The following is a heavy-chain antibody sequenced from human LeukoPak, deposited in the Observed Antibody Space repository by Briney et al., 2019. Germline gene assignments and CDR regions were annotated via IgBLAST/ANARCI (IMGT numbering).Heavy chain of an antibody. CDR1: GGSISSSSYY. Sequence: SETLSLTCTVSGGSISSSSYYWGWIRQPPGKGLEWIGSIYYIWSTYYNPSLKSRVTISVDTSKNQFSLKLSSVTAADTAVYYCARQGSSGPNWFDPWGQGTLVSVSS. V-gene: IGHV4-39*01. CDR2: IYYIWST. J-gene: IGHJ5*02. D-gene: IGHD6-19*01. CDR3: ARQGSSGPNWFDP.